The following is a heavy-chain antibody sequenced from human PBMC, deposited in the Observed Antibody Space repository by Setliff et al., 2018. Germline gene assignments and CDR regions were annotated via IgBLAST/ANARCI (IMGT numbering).Heavy chain of an antibody. D-gene: IGHD3-10*01. CDR3: ARASRFGTIKYRGDYYMDV. CDR2: INTITGNP. Sequence: ASVKVSCKASGYTFSSYAMNWVRQAPGQGLEWMGRINTITGNPTYAQGFTGRFVFSLDTSVSTAYLQISSLKGEDTAVYYCARASRFGTIKYRGDYYMDVWGKGTTVTVSS. J-gene: IGHJ6*03. CDR1: GYTFSSYA. V-gene: IGHV7-4-1*02.